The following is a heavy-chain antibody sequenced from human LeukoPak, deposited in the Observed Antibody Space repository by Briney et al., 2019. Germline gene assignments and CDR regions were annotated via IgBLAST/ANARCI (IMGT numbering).Heavy chain of an antibody. Sequence: PGGSLRLSCAASGFTFSSYAMHWVRQAPGKGLEWVAVISYDGSNKYYADSVKGRFTISRDNSKNTLYLQMNSLRAEDTAVYYCARELGVLLWFGESFDYWGQGTLVTVSS. D-gene: IGHD3-10*01. V-gene: IGHV3-30-3*01. CDR2: ISYDGSNK. CDR3: ARELGVLLWFGESFDY. CDR1: GFTFSSYA. J-gene: IGHJ4*02.